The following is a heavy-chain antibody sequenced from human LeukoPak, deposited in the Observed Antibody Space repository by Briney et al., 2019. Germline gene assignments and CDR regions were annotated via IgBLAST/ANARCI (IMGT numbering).Heavy chain of an antibody. D-gene: IGHD6-19*01. CDR3: ARDFRVAGPQYYFDY. CDR2: INPNSGGT. V-gene: IGHV1-2*02. J-gene: IGHJ4*02. CDR1: GYTFTGYY. Sequence: VASVKVSCKASGYTFTGYYIHWVRQAPGQGPEWMGWINPNSGGTNYAQKFQGRVTMTRDTSISTAYMELSSLTSDDTAVYYCARDFRVAGPQYYFDYWGQGTLVTVP.